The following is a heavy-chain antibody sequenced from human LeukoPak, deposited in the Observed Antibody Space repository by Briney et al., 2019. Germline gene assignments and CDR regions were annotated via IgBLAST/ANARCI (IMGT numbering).Heavy chain of an antibody. D-gene: IGHD4-23*01. CDR2: IYYRGST. Sequence: PSETLSLTCNVSGGSISSSSFSWGWIRQPPGKGLEWIGSIYYRGSTYYNSSLKGRVTISGDTSKNQFSLKLSSVTAADTAVYYCAREDRYYGGLDPWGQGTLVTVSS. CDR1: GGSISSSSFS. V-gene: IGHV4-39*07. CDR3: AREDRYYGGLDP. J-gene: IGHJ5*02.